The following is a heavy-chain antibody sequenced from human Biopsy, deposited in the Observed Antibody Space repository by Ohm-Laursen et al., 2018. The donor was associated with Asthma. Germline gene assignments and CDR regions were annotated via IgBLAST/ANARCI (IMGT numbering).Heavy chain of an antibody. CDR1: GDSISSRGGHY. CDR2: IYYSGST. Sequence: TLSLTCIVSGDSISSRGGHYWSWIRQHPGQGLEWIGYIYYSGSTYHNPSLKSRVTISVDTSKNQFSLKVRSVTAADTAVYYCARDRSYSGSAGFGHYCGMDVWGQGTTVTVSS. D-gene: IGHD5-12*01. V-gene: IGHV4-31*03. J-gene: IGHJ6*02. CDR3: ARDRSYSGSAGFGHYCGMDV.